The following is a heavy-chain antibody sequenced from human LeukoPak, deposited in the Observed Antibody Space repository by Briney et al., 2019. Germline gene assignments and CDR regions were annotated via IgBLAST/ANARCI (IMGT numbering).Heavy chain of an antibody. CDR3: AKVRGGSWGPFDY. Sequence: GGSLRLSCAASGFTLSSHAMSWVRQAPGEGLKWVSLITASGDSTYYADSVKGRITISRDNSKNMLFLQMNSLRAEDTAVYHCAKVRGGSWGPFDYWGQGTLVTVSS. D-gene: IGHD6-13*01. CDR1: GFTLSSHA. CDR2: ITASGDST. V-gene: IGHV3-23*01. J-gene: IGHJ4*02.